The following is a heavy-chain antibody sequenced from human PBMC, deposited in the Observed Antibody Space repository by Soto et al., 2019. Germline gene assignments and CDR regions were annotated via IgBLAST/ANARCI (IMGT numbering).Heavy chain of an antibody. V-gene: IGHV1-69*06. CDR2: IIPIFGTA. Sequence: ASVKVSCKASGGTFSSYAISWVRQAPGQGLEWMGGIIPIFGTANYAQKFQGRVTITADKSTSTAYMELSSLRSEDTAVYYCAIYSSGWRLDYWGQGTLVTVSS. J-gene: IGHJ4*02. CDR1: GGTFSSYA. D-gene: IGHD6-19*01. CDR3: AIYSSGWRLDY.